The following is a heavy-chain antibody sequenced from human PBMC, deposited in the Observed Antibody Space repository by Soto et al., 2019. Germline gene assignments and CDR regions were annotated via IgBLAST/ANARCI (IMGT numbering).Heavy chain of an antibody. CDR2: ITWNSDTV. Sequence: EVQLVESGGGLVQPGRSLRLSCAASGFIFDDYAMHWVRQAPGKGLEWVSGITWNSDTVAYADSVRGRFTISRDNAKNSLYLQMTSLKTEDTALYYCTKEDFDYWGQGTLVTVSS. V-gene: IGHV3-9*01. J-gene: IGHJ4*02. CDR1: GFIFDDYA. CDR3: TKEDFDY.